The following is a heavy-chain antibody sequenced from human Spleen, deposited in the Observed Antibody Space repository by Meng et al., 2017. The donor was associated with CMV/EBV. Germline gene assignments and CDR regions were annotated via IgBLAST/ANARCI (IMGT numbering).Heavy chain of an antibody. V-gene: IGHV4-34*01. J-gene: IGHJ5*02. CDR3: ARGPTARRKAWFDP. CDR1: GGSFSGYY. CDR2: INHSGST. D-gene: IGHD6-25*01. Sequence: QDDLRPVGRGRLKPSETLSPTCAVYGGSFSGYYWSWIRQPPGKGLEWIGEINHSGSTNYNPSLKSRVTISVDTSKNQFSLKLSSVTAADTAVYYCARGPTARRKAWFDPWGQGTLVTVSS.